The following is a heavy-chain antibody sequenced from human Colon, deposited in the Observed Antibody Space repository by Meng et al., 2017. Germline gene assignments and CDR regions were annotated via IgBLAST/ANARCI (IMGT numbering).Heavy chain of an antibody. J-gene: IGHJ4*02. D-gene: IGHD1-26*01. V-gene: IGHV4-61*01. Sequence: QVPLHDSGLGLVRPSETLSLTRTVSCGSVSSGSHYWSWIRQPPGKVLEWIGYIDYSRSINYYPSLKSRVTMSVDTSKNQFSLNLSSVTAADTAVYYCAGGPWELDYWGQGTLVTVSS. CDR1: CGSVSSGSHY. CDR3: AGGPWELDY. CDR2: IDYSRSI.